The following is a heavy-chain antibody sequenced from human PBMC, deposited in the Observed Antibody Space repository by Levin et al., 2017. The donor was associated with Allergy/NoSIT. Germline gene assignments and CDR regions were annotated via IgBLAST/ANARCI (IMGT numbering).Heavy chain of an antibody. V-gene: IGHV3-74*01. D-gene: IGHD3-10*01. CDR3: AREMVRGFDAFDI. CDR2: INSDGSST. Sequence: PGGSLRLSCAASGFTFSSYWMHWVRQAPGKGLVWVSRINSDGSSTSYADSVKGRFTISRDNAKNTLYLQMNSLRAEDTAVYYCAREMVRGFDAFDIWGQGTMVTVSS. J-gene: IGHJ3*02. CDR1: GFTFSSYW.